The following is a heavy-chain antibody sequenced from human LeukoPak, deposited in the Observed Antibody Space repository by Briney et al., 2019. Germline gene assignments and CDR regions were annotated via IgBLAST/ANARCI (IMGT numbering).Heavy chain of an antibody. CDR1: GFTSSRYG. D-gene: IGHD6-6*01. J-gene: IGHJ4*02. CDR3: AKEKKSYSSSSGQGY. Sequence: PRGSLRLSCAASGFTSSRYGMHSVRQAPRKRLEWVAFIRYDVSNQYYADSVKGRFTISRDNSKTTLYLRMSSLRGDDTAVYYCAKEKKSYSSSSGQGYWGQGNLVTVSS. V-gene: IGHV3-30*02. CDR2: IRYDVSNQ.